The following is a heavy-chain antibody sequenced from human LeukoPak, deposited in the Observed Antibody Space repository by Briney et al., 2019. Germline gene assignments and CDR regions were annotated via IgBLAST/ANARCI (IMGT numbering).Heavy chain of an antibody. J-gene: IGHJ4*02. D-gene: IGHD2-2*01. CDR3: ARDHCSSTSCYARIDY. V-gene: IGHV1-2*02. CDR2: INPNSGGT. CDR1: GYTFTGYY. Sequence: GASVKVSCKASGYTFTGYYMHWVRQAPGQGLEWMGWINPNSGGTNYAQRFQGRVTMTRDTSISTAYMELSRLRPDDTAVYYCARDHCSSTSCYARIDYWGQGTLVTVSS.